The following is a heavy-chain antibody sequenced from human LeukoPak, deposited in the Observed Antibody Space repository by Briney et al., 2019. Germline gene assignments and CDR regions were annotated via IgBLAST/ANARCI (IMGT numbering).Heavy chain of an antibody. V-gene: IGHV4-59*01. J-gene: IGHJ4*02. Sequence: SETLSLTCTVSGGSISSYYWSWIRQPPGKGLEWIGYIYYSGSTNYNPSLKSRVTISVDTSKNQFSLKLSSVTAADTAVYYCARGGGTMVRGVIITFRSEESFDYWGQGTLVTVSS. D-gene: IGHD3-10*01. CDR3: ARGGGTMVRGVIITFRSEESFDY. CDR2: IYYSGST. CDR1: GGSISSYY.